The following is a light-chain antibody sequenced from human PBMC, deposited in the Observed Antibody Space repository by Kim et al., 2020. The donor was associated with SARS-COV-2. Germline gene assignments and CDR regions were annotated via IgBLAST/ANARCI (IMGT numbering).Light chain of an antibody. CDR1: QSVSDND. CDR3: QQYDSSLWT. Sequence: APGKRPTLSCRASQSVSDNDLAWYPQKPGQAPKLLIYGASSRATGIPDRFSGSGSGTDFSLTISRLEPEDIAVYYCQQYDSSLWTFGQGTKVDIK. CDR2: GAS. J-gene: IGKJ1*01. V-gene: IGKV3-20*01.